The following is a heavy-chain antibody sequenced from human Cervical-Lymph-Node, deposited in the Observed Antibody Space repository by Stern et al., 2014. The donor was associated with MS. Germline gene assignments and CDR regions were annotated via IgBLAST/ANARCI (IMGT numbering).Heavy chain of an antibody. Sequence: VQLVQSGAEVKKPGTTVKISCKVSGYTFTDYYLHWVKQSPGKGFEWMGLVDTEDGEAVYAEKFQGRITIIADTSKETTYLGLNSLRDEDTATYYCLTSTNTTLPFDFWGQGTPIIVSP. J-gene: IGHJ5*01. D-gene: IGHD2-8*01. CDR1: GYTFTDYY. V-gene: IGHV1-69-2*01. CDR3: LTSTNTTLPFDF. CDR2: VDTEDGEA.